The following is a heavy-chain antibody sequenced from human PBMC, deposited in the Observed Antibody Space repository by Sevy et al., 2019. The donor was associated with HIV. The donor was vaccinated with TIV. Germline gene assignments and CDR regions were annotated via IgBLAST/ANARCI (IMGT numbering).Heavy chain of an antibody. CDR2: ISPHNGDT. V-gene: IGHV1-18*01. Sequence: ASVKVSCKASGYSFTTYHITWLRRAPGQGLEWMGWISPHNGDTNYVQNLQGRVTMITDTSTSTAYMELRSLRSDDTAVYYCARAYYSGGSCYSLAYWGQGTRVTVSS. D-gene: IGHD2-15*01. CDR3: ARAYYSGGSCYSLAY. CDR1: GYSFTTYH. J-gene: IGHJ4*02.